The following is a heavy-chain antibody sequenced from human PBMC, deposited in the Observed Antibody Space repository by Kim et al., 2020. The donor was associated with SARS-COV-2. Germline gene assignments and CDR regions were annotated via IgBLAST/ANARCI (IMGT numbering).Heavy chain of an antibody. CDR2: INHSGST. J-gene: IGHJ6*02. V-gene: IGHV4-34*01. CDR3: ARGRGLRFLEWLSPFYYGMDV. D-gene: IGHD3-3*01. CDR1: GGSFSGYY. Sequence: SETLSLTCAVYGGSFSGYYWSWIRQPPGKGLEWIGEINHSGSTNYNPSLKSRVTISVDTSKNQFSLKLSSVTAADTAVYYCARGRGLRFLEWLSPFYYGMDVWGQGTTVTVSS.